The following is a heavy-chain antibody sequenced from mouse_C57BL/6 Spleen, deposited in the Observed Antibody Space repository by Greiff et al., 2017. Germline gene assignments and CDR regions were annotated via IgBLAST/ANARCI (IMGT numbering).Heavy chain of an antibody. D-gene: IGHD2-4*01. V-gene: IGHV7-3*01. CDR1: GFTFTDYY. Sequence: EVNVVESGGGLVQPGGSLSLSCAASGFTFTDYYMSWVRQPPGKALEWLGFIRNKANGYTTEYSASVKGRFTISRDNSQSILYLQMNALRAEDSATYYCARHDYDEDYAMDYWGEGTSVTVSS. J-gene: IGHJ4*01. CDR2: IRNKANGYTT. CDR3: ARHDYDEDYAMDY.